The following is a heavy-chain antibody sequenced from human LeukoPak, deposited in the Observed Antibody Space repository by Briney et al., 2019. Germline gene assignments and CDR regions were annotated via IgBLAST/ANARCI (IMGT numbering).Heavy chain of an antibody. V-gene: IGHV3-23*01. D-gene: IGHD3-10*01. CDR3: AKDSELLLWFGELPNYFDY. J-gene: IGHJ4*02. CDR1: GFTFSSYA. Sequence: GGSLRLSCAASGFTFSSYAMSWVRQAPGKGLEWVSAISGSGGSTYYADSVKGRFTISRDNSKNTLYLQMNSLRVEDTAVYYCAKDSELLLWFGELPNYFDYWGQGTLVTVSS. CDR2: ISGSGGST.